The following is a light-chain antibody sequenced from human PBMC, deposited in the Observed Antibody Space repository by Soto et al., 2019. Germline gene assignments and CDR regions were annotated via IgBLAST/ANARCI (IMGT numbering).Light chain of an antibody. J-gene: IGLJ3*02. CDR2: GNI. V-gene: IGLV1-44*01. CDR3: AAWDDSLNAWV. Sequence: QSVLTQPPSASGTPGQTVAISCSGTNSNIGSYTVNWYQQFPGTAPRLLIYGNIQRPSGVPDRFSGSKSDTSASLAISGPLSEDESDYYCAAWDDSLNAWVFGGGTKLTVL. CDR1: NSNIGSYT.